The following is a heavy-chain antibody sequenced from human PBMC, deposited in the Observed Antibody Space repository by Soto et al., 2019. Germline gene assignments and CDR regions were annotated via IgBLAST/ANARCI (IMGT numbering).Heavy chain of an antibody. D-gene: IGHD2-2*01. CDR1: GYTFTGYY. V-gene: IGHV1-2*04. CDR3: ARTTTHQENWFDP. CDR2: INPNSGGT. J-gene: IGHJ5*02. Sequence: GASVKVSCKASGYTFTGYYMHWVRQAPGQGLEWMGWINPNSGGTNYAQKFQGWVTMTRDTSISTAYMELSRLRSDDTAVYYCARTTTHQENWFDPWGQGTLVTVSS.